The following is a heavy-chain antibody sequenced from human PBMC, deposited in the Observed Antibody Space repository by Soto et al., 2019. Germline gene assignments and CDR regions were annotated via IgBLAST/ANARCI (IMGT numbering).Heavy chain of an antibody. CDR2: IKQDGSEK. J-gene: IGHJ4*02. V-gene: IGHV3-7*01. D-gene: IGHD6-13*01. Sequence: LRLSCAASGFTFSTYWMSWVRQAPGKGLEWVANIKQDGSEKYYVDSVKGRFTISRDNAKMSLYLQMNSLRAEDTAVYYCASPYSSTWSNYFDYWGQGTLVTVSS. CDR3: ASPYSSTWSNYFDY. CDR1: GFTFSTYW.